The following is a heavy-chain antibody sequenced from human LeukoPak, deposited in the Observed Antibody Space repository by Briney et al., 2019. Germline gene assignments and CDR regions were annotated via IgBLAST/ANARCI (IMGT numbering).Heavy chain of an antibody. CDR1: GDSINEYY. CDR2: VYTSGST. V-gene: IGHV4-59*01. CDR3: ARGIYCSSTRCSTYDY. J-gene: IGHJ4*02. D-gene: IGHD2-2*01. Sequence: SETLSLTCTVSGDSINEYYWTWIRQAPGKALECIGYVYTSGSTRYNPSLNSRVTMSVDTSRNQFSLKLHSLTPADTAMYYCARGIYCSSTRCSTYDYWGQEILVTVSS.